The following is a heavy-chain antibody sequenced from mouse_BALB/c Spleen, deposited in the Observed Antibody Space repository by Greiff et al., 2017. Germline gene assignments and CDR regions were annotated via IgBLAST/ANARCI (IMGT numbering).Heavy chain of an antibody. CDR2: ISDGGSYT. CDR1: GFTFSDYY. CDR3: ARADYDDAMDY. D-gene: IGHD2-4*01. Sequence: EVKLVESGGGLVKPGGSLKLSCAASGFTFSDYYMYWVRQTPEKRLEWVATISDGGSYTYYPDSVKGRFTISRDNAKNNLYLQMSSLKSEDTAMYYCARADYDDAMDYWGQGTSVTVSS. J-gene: IGHJ4*01. V-gene: IGHV5-4*02.